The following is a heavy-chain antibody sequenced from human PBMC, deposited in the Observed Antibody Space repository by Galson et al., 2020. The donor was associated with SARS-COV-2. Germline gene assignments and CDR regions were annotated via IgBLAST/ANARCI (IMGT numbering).Heavy chain of an antibody. J-gene: IGHJ3*02. D-gene: IGHD2-8*01. V-gene: IGHV4-61*02. CDR1: GGSIDSGSYY. Sequence: SETLYLTCTVSGGSIDSGSYYYNWIRQPTGKGLEWIGRIFTSGSANYNPSLKSRVIMSRDTSKNQLSLKLTSVTAADTAVYYCARVYCANGVCYDAFHIWGQGTTVTVSS. CDR2: IFTSGSA. CDR3: ARVYCANGVCYDAFHI.